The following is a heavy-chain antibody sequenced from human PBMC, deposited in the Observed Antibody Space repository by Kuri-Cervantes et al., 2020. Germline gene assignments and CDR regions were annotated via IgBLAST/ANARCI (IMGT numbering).Heavy chain of an antibody. CDR1: GFTFSSYS. D-gene: IGHD4-17*01. Sequence: GGSLRLSCAASGFTFSSYSMNWVRQAPGKGLEWVAVISYDGSNKYYADSVKGRFTISRDNSKSTLYLQVNRLRAEDTAVYYCARAGDYGVYLNYYYYYGMDVWGQGTTVTVSS. CDR2: ISYDGSNK. J-gene: IGHJ6*02. V-gene: IGHV3-30*03. CDR3: ARAGDYGVYLNYYYYYGMDV.